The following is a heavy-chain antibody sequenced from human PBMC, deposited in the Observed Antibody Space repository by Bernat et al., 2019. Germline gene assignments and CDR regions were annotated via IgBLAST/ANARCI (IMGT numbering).Heavy chain of an antibody. V-gene: IGHV3-23*01. Sequence: EVQLLESGGGLGQAGGSLKLSCVASGFPFSSYAMNWVRQAPGKGLHWVSGICGSGDNTYYPDSVKGRFTISRDNSKNMLFLLMNSLRAEDTAVYYCANTRNLFFYGMDVRGQGTTVTVSS. CDR3: ANTRNLFFYGMDV. J-gene: IGHJ6*02. CDR1: GFPFSSYA. CDR2: ICGSGDNT. D-gene: IGHD1-14*01.